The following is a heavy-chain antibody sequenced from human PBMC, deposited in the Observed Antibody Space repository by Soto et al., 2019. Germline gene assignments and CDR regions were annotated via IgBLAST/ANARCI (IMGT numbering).Heavy chain of an antibody. Sequence: GSLRLSCAASGFTFSSYGMHWVRQAPGKGLEWVTVISYDGSDKYYGDAVKGRFTISRDDSKNTVDLQMNSLREEDTAVYYCARTAVYDYVWGSSGLDPWGQGTLVTVSS. D-gene: IGHD3-16*01. J-gene: IGHJ5*02. CDR1: GFTFSSYG. V-gene: IGHV3-30*03. CDR3: ARTAVYDYVWGSSGLDP. CDR2: ISYDGSDK.